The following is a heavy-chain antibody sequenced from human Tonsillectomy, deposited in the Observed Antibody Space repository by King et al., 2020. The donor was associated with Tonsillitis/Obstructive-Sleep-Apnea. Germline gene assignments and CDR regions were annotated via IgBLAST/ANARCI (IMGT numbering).Heavy chain of an antibody. J-gene: IGHJ3*02. CDR1: GFTFSSNA. CDR3: VKETGLAANAFYI. D-gene: IGHD6-25*01. CDR2: ISSNGGST. V-gene: IGHV3-64D*06. Sequence: VQLVESGGGLVQPGGSLRLSSSSSGFTFSSNAMHWVRQAPGKGLEEVLSISSNGGSTYYADPVKGRFTISRDNSKNTLYLQMSSLRAEDTAVYYCVKETGLAANAFYIWGQGTMVTVSS.